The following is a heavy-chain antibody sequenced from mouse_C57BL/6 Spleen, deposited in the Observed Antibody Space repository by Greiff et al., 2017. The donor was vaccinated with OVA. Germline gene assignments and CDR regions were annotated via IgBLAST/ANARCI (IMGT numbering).Heavy chain of an antibody. CDR2: IYPGSGNT. J-gene: IGHJ2*01. CDR3: ASHYYGSSYDFDY. V-gene: IGHV1-76*01. D-gene: IGHD1-1*01. Sequence: QVQLQQSGAELVRPGASVKLSCKASGYTFTDYYINWVKQRPGQGLEWIARIYPGSGNTYYNEKFKGKATLTVDKPSSTAYMQLSSLTSEDSAVYYCASHYYGSSYDFDYWGQGTTLTVSS. CDR1: GYTFTDYY.